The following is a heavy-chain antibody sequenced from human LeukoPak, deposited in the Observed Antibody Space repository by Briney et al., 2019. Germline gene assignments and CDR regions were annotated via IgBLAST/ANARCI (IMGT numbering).Heavy chain of an antibody. CDR1: GGSITSYY. CDR3: ARDRYYYDSSGYIRMDV. Sequence: SETLSLTCTVSGGSITSYYWSWIRQPAGKGLEWIGRIHTTGSTNYNPSLKSRVTMLVDTSKNQFSLKLSSVTAADTAVYYCARDRYYYDSSGYIRMDVWGKGTTVTISS. V-gene: IGHV4-4*07. CDR2: IHTTGST. D-gene: IGHD3-22*01. J-gene: IGHJ6*03.